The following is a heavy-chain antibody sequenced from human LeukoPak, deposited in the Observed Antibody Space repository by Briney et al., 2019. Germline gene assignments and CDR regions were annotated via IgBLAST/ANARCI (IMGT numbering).Heavy chain of an antibody. CDR1: GFTFSSYA. J-gene: IGHJ4*02. Sequence: GGSLRLSCAASGFTFSSYAMSWVRQAPGKGLEWVSAISGSGGSTYYADSVTGRFTISRDNSKNTLYLQMNSLRAEDTAVYYCAKWEIVVVIRGSKRGGFDYWGQGTLVTVSS. V-gene: IGHV3-23*01. D-gene: IGHD3-22*01. CDR2: ISGSGGST. CDR3: AKWEIVVVIRGSKRGGFDY.